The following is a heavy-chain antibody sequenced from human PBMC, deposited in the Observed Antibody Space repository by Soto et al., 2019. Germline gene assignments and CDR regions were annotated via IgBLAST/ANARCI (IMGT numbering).Heavy chain of an antibody. Sequence: ETLSLTCTVSGGSISSYYWSWIRQPAGKGLEWIGRIYTSGSTNYNPSLKSRVTMSVDTSKNQFSLKLSSVTAADTAVYYCARGGNRDYSNYYYGMDVWGQGTTVTVSS. D-gene: IGHD4-4*01. J-gene: IGHJ6*02. CDR2: IYTSGST. CDR3: ARGGNRDYSNYYYGMDV. CDR1: GGSISSYY. V-gene: IGHV4-4*07.